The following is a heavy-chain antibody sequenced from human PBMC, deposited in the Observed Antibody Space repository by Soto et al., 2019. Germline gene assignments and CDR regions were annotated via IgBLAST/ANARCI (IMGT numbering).Heavy chain of an antibody. CDR2: VNHSGST. CDR3: ARGGYSGLSS. V-gene: IGHV4-34*01. Sequence: QVQLQQWGAGLLKPMETLSLTCAVYGGSFSGYYWSWIRQPPGKGLEWIGEVNHSGSTNYNPSLKXXVXIXXDTSKNQFSLKLSSVTAADTAVYYCARGGYSGLSSWGQGTLVTVSS. J-gene: IGHJ5*02. D-gene: IGHD6-13*01. CDR1: GGSFSGYY.